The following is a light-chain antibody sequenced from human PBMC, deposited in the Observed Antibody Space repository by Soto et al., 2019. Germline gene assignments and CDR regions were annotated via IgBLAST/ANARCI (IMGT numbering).Light chain of an antibody. V-gene: IGKV3-20*01. Sequence: EIVLTQSPGTLSLSPGERATLSCRAGQSVSSSYLAWYQQKPGQAPRLLIYGASSRASGIPDRFSGSGSGTDFTLIISRLEPEDFAVYYCQQYASSPRTFGQGTKVEIK. CDR3: QQYASSPRT. J-gene: IGKJ1*01. CDR1: QSVSSSY. CDR2: GAS.